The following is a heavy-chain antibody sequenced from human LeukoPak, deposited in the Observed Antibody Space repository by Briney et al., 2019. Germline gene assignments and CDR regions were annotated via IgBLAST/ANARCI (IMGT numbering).Heavy chain of an antibody. J-gene: IGHJ4*02. Sequence: SVKVSCKASGGTFSSYAISWVRQAPGQGLEWMGGIIPIFGTANYAQKFQGRVTITTDESTSTAYMELSSLRSEDTALYYCARFKDFWGDHHNSVGFDFWGPGILVTVSS. CDR1: GGTFSSYA. CDR3: ARFKDFWGDHHNSVGFDF. V-gene: IGHV1-69*05. D-gene: IGHD7-27*01. CDR2: IIPIFGTA.